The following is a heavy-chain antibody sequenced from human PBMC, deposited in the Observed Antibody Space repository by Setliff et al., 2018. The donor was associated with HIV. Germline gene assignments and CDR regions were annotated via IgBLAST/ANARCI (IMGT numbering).Heavy chain of an antibody. V-gene: IGHV4-59*11. CDR2: IYASGSI. CDR3: ARDRPSSSWYFNAFDI. CDR1: GGSISSHC. D-gene: IGHD6-13*01. J-gene: IGHJ3*02. Sequence: SETLSLTCTVSGGSISSHCWSWIRQSPGKALEWIGYIYASGSIIYNPSLKSRVTRSVDTSKNQFSLKLTSVTAADTAVYYCARDRPSSSWYFNAFDIWGQGTMVTVSS.